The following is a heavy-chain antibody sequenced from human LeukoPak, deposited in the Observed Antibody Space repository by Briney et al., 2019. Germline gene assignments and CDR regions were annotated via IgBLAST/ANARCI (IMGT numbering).Heavy chain of an antibody. Sequence: GGSLRLSCAASGFTFSSYEMNWVRQAPGKGLEWVSYISSSGSTIYYADSVKGRFTISRDNAKNSLYLQMNSLRAEDTAVYYCAKDRSPVYYYDSSGYYPHGGYFDYWGQGTLVTVSS. V-gene: IGHV3-48*03. CDR3: AKDRSPVYYYDSSGYYPHGGYFDY. CDR2: ISSSGSTI. J-gene: IGHJ4*02. D-gene: IGHD3-22*01. CDR1: GFTFSSYE.